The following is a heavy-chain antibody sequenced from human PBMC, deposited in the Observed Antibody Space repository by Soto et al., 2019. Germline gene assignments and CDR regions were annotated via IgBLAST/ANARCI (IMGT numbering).Heavy chain of an antibody. J-gene: IGHJ3*02. V-gene: IGHV3-15*01. D-gene: IGHD2-15*01. CDR2: IKSKTDGGTT. CDR1: GYSFTSYW. Sequence: GESLKISCKGSGYSFTSYWMSWVRQAPGKGLEWVGRIKSKTDGGTTDYAAPVKGRFTISRDDSKNTLYLQMNSLKTEDTAVYYCTTDSVVVVAEDAFDIWGQGTMVTVSS. CDR3: TTDSVVVVAEDAFDI.